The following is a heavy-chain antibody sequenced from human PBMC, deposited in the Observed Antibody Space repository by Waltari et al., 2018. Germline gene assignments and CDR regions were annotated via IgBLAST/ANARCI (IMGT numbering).Heavy chain of an antibody. CDR1: GGSISSSSYY. Sequence: QLQLQESGPGLVKPSETLSLTCTVSGGSISSSSYYWGWIRQPPGKGLEWIGSIYYSGSTYYNPSLKSRVTISVDTSKNQFSLKLSSVTAADTAVYYCAREMAENYYYYYGMDVWGQGTTVTVSS. J-gene: IGHJ6*02. CDR3: AREMAENYYYYYGMDV. CDR2: IYYSGST. V-gene: IGHV4-39*07.